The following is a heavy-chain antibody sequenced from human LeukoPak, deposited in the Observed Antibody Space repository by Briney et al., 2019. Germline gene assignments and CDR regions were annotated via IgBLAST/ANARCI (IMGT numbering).Heavy chain of an antibody. Sequence: SETLSLTCTVSGGAISSNNYYWVWLRQPPGKGREWIGSVSYSGSTYYNPSLKSRVTISVDTSRNQFSLKVSSVTADDTAVYYCGASRWHQLLVDYWGRGTLVTVSS. CDR3: GASRWHQLLVDY. J-gene: IGHJ4*02. D-gene: IGHD5-24*01. CDR2: VSYSGST. V-gene: IGHV4-39*01. CDR1: GGAISSNNYY.